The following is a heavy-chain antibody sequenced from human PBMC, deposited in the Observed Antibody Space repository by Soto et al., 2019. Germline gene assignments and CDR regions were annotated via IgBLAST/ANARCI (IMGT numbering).Heavy chain of an antibody. Sequence: QVQLVDSGGGVVQPGRSLRLSCAASGFTFNSHGMHWVRQAPGKGPEWVATISYDGSNKYYADSVKGRFTISRDNSKNTLFQQMNSLRAEDTAVYYCAKGMYSSSWYYDYWGQGTLVTVSS. V-gene: IGHV3-30*18. D-gene: IGHD6-13*01. CDR3: AKGMYSSSWYYDY. J-gene: IGHJ4*02. CDR2: ISYDGSNK. CDR1: GFTFNSHG.